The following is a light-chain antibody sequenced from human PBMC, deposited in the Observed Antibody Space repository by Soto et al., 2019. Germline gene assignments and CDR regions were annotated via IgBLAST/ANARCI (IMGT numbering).Light chain of an antibody. J-gene: IGKJ1*01. CDR1: QGISNY. Sequence: DIQMTQSPSSLSASVGDRVTITCRASQGISNYLVWYQHKPGTVPKLLIYTASTLQSGVPSRFTGSGSGTDFTLTISSLQPEDVATDYCQKYNSAPWTIGQGTKVEIK. CDR3: QKYNSAPWT. CDR2: TAS. V-gene: IGKV1-27*01.